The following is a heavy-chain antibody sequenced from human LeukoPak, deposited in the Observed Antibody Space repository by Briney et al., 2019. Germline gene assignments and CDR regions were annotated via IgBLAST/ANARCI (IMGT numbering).Heavy chain of an antibody. V-gene: IGHV1-69*04. CDR2: IIPILGIA. CDR3: ARISGRDGYNPFDS. CDR1: GGTFSSYA. J-gene: IGHJ4*02. D-gene: IGHD5-24*01. Sequence: PVKVSCKASGGTFSSYAISWVRQAPGQGLEWMGRIIPILGIANYAQKFQGRVTITADKSTSTAYMELSSLRSEDTAAYYCARISGRDGYNPFDSWGQGTLVTVSS.